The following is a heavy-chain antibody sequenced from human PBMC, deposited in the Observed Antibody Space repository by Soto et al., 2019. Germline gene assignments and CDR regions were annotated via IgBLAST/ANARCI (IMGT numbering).Heavy chain of an antibody. CDR2: ISYGGST. J-gene: IGHJ4*02. CDR3: ARRYGGNFDD. CDR1: GASITSSSYY. D-gene: IGHD3-16*01. Sequence: ASETLSLTCTVSGASITSSSYYWGWIRQPPGKGLEWIGSISYGGSTFYNPPLKSRVTISLDTSKNQFSLKLSSVTAADTAVYYCARRYGGNFDDWGQGTLVTVSS. V-gene: IGHV4-39*07.